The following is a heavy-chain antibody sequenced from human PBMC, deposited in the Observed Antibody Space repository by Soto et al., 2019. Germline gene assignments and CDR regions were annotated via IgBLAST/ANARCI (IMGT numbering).Heavy chain of an antibody. V-gene: IGHV1-69*01. CDR3: ARYIAARYYYYGMDV. D-gene: IGHD6-6*01. Sequence: SVKVSCKASGGTFSSYAISWVRQAPVQGLEWMGGIIPIFGTANYAQKFQGRVTITADESTSTAYMELSSLRSEDTAVYYCARYIAARYYYYGMDVWGQGTTVTVSS. CDR2: IIPIFGTA. CDR1: GGTFSSYA. J-gene: IGHJ6*02.